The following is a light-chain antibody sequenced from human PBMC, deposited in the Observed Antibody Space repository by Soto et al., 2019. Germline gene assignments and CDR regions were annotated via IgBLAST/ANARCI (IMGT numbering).Light chain of an antibody. Sequence: QSALTQPPSASGSLGQSVTVSCTGSSSDVGAYNYVSWYQQHPGKAPKLIIYEVNKRPSGVSDRFSGSKSGNTASLTVSGLQAEDEADYYCSSFGASKVFGGGTQLT. CDR2: EVN. J-gene: IGLJ2*01. V-gene: IGLV2-8*01. CDR1: SSDVGAYNY. CDR3: SSFGASKV.